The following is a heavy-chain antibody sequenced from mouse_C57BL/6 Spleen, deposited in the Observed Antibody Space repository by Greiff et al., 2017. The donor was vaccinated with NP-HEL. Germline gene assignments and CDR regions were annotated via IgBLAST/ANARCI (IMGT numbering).Heavy chain of an antibody. CDR3: ARRVYDYDDAMDY. D-gene: IGHD2-4*01. CDR1: GYTFTSYW. CDR2: INPSNGGT. V-gene: IGHV1-53*01. Sequence: VQLQQPGTELVKPGASVKLSCKASGYTFTSYWMHWVQQRPGQGLEWIGNINPSNGGTNYNEKFKSKATLTVDKSSSTAYMQLSSLTSEDSAVYYCARRVYDYDDAMDYWGQGTSVTVSS. J-gene: IGHJ4*01.